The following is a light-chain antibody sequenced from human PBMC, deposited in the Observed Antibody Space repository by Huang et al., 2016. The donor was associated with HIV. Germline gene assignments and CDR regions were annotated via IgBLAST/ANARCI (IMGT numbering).Light chain of an antibody. CDR3: QQRSNWLS. CDR2: DAS. Sequence: EIVLTQSPATLSLSPGERATLSCRASQRVSSYVAWYQQKPGQAPRLLIYDASNRATGIAARFSGSGSGTDFTLTISSLEPDDFAVYYCQQRSNWLSFGGGTRVEIK. CDR1: QRVSSY. J-gene: IGKJ4*01. V-gene: IGKV3-11*01.